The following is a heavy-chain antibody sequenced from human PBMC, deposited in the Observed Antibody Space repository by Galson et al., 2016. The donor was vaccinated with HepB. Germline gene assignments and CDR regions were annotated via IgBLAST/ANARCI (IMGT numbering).Heavy chain of an antibody. V-gene: IGHV3-23*01. Sequence: SLRLSCAASGFTFTPSAMSWVRQAPRTGLQWVSGISGSGGSTYYADSVKGRFTISRDNSKNTLYLQMNILRAEDTAVFYCAKGYGIFEYWGQGTLVTVSS. CDR1: GFTFTPSA. J-gene: IGHJ4*02. D-gene: IGHD1-1*01. CDR3: AKGYGIFEY. CDR2: ISGSGGST.